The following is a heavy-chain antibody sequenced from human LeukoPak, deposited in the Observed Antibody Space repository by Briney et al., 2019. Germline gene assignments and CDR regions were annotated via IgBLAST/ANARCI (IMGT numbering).Heavy chain of an antibody. D-gene: IGHD4-17*01. Sequence: HPGRSLRLSCAASGFTFSDYYMSWVRQAPGKGLEWVSAISGSDGNTFYADSVKGRFTISRDNSKNTLSLQMNSLRAEDTALYYCAKDSSVPYGITDWGQGTLVTVSS. V-gene: IGHV3-23*01. CDR2: ISGSDGNT. J-gene: IGHJ4*02. CDR3: AKDSSVPYGITD. CDR1: GFTFSDYY.